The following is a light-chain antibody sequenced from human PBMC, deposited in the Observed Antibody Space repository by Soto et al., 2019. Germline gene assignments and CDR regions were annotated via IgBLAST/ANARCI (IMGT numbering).Light chain of an antibody. Sequence: QSALTQPPSASGSPGQSVTISCTGTSSDVGGYNYVSWYQQHPGKTPKLMIYEVTKRPSGVPDRFSGSKSGNTASLTVSGLQDEDEADYYCSSYATSIVLFCGGTKLTVI. J-gene: IGLJ2*01. CDR1: SSDVGGYNY. V-gene: IGLV2-8*01. CDR2: EVT. CDR3: SSYATSIVL.